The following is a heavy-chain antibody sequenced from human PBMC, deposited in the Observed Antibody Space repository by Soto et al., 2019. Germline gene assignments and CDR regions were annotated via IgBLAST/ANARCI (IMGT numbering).Heavy chain of an antibody. J-gene: IGHJ6*02. D-gene: IGHD6-6*01. V-gene: IGHV4-39*01. CDR1: GGSISSSSYY. Sequence: SETLSLTCTVSGGSISSSSYYWGWIRQPPGKGLEWIGSIYYSGSTYYNPSLKSRVTISVDTSKNQFSLKLSSVTAADTAVYYFAREKDEDSSSSNYSYSGIYFWGQGTTVPVSS. CDR2: IYYSGST. CDR3: AREKDEDSSSSNYSYSGIYF.